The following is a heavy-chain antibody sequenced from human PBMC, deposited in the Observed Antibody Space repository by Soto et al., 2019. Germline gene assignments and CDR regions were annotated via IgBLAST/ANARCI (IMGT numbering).Heavy chain of an antibody. CDR1: GFIFRDYA. V-gene: IGHV3-23*01. CDR2: ISGSGDSA. CDR3: ARAEVDY. Sequence: GGSLRLFCAASGFIFRDYAMNWVRQAPGKGLEWVSDISGSGDSARYADSVKGRFTVSRDNAKNTLYLQMNSLRAEDTAVYYCARAEVDYWGPGTLVTVSS. J-gene: IGHJ4*02.